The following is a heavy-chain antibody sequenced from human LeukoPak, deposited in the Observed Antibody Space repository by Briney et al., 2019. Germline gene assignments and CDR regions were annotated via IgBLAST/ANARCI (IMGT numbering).Heavy chain of an antibody. CDR2: ISGSGGST. Sequence: GGSLRLSCAASGFTFSSYGMSWVRQAPGKGLEWVSAISGSGGSTYYADSVKGRFTISRDNSKNTLYLQMNSLRAEDTAVYYCAKDHGSGGSFWDYWGQGTLVTVSS. CDR3: AKDHGSGGSFWDY. V-gene: IGHV3-23*01. J-gene: IGHJ4*02. CDR1: GFTFSSYG. D-gene: IGHD2-15*01.